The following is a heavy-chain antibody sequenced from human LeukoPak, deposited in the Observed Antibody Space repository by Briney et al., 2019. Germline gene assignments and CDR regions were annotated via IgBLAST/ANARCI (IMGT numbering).Heavy chain of an antibody. D-gene: IGHD6-13*01. Sequence: GGSLRLSCAASGFTLSNYAMNWVRQAPGKGLEWVSSINGSGDKTYHADSVKGRFTISRDNSKNTLYLQMNSLRAEDTAVYYCAKDRPYSSSWYGAGDYWGQGTLVTVSS. CDR1: GFTLSNYA. J-gene: IGHJ4*02. V-gene: IGHV3-23*01. CDR2: INGSGDKT. CDR3: AKDRPYSSSWYGAGDY.